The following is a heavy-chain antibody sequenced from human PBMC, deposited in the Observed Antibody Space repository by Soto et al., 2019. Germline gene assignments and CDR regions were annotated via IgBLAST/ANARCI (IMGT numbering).Heavy chain of an antibody. Sequence: GSMRISCAASGFTFTNYAMNWVRQAPGKGLEWVSAISGGGVNTYYAESVKGRFTISRDNSKNTLYLHMNSLRAEDTAVYYCARAERYCSGGTCYSAEYFQHWGQGTLVTVS. CDR3: ARAERYCSGGTCYSAEYFQH. CDR1: GFTFTNYA. J-gene: IGHJ1*01. D-gene: IGHD2-15*01. V-gene: IGHV3-23*01. CDR2: ISGGGVNT.